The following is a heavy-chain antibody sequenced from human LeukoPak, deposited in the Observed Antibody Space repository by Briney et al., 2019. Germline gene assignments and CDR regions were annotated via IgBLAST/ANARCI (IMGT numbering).Heavy chain of an antibody. V-gene: IGHV3-20*04. D-gene: IGHD1-26*01. J-gene: IGHJ4*02. CDR3: ARHLRPQLVGATTEGPFGY. CDR1: GFIFGDFA. Sequence: PGGSLRLSCAASGFIFGDFAMSWVRQAPRKGLGWVSDINWNGGRTSYADSVKGRFIISRDNTKKSLYLHMKSLRAGDTALYYCARHLRPQLVGATTEGPFGYWGQGTLVIVTS. CDR2: INWNGGRT.